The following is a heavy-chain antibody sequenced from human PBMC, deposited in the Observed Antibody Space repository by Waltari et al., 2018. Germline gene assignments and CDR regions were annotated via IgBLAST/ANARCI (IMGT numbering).Heavy chain of an antibody. V-gene: IGHV3-7*03. CDR3: VRSFYYYGSGYYAFDI. CDR2: IKQDGSEK. J-gene: IGHJ3*02. D-gene: IGHD3-10*01. Sequence: EVQLVESGGGLVQPGGSLRLSCAASGFTFSSYWMSWVRQAPGKGLEWVANIKQDGSEKYYVDSVKGRFTISRDNAKNSLYLQMNSLRAEDTAVYYCVRSFYYYGSGYYAFDIWGQGTMVTVSS. CDR1: GFTFSSYW.